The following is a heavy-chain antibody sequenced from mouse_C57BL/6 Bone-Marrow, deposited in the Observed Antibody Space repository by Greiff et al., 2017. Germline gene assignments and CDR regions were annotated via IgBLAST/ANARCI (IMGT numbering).Heavy chain of an antibody. Sequence: VQLQQSGPELVKPGASVKISCKASGYSFTDYNMNWVKQSNGKSLEWIGVINPNYGPNRSNQKFKGKATLPVDQSSSTAYMKLNSLTSEDSAVYYCAIYPITTVVATDAMDYWCQGTSVTVSS. V-gene: IGHV1-39*01. CDR1: GYSFTDYN. D-gene: IGHD1-1*01. CDR2: INPNYGPN. J-gene: IGHJ4*01. CDR3: AIYPITTVVATDAMDY.